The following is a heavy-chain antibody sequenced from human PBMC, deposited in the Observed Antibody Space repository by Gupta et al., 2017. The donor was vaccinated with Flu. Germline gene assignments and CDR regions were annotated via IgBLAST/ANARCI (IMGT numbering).Heavy chain of an antibody. V-gene: IGHV4-61*02. CDR2: IYTSGST. CDR1: GGSISSGSYY. J-gene: IGHJ6*02. Sequence: QVQLQESGPGLVKPSQTLSLTCTVSGGSISSGSYYWSWIRQPAGKGLEWIGRIYTSGSTNYNPSLKSRVTISVDTSKNQFSLKLSSVTAADTAVYYCASRGVDYYYGMDVWGQGTTVTVSS. CDR3: ASRGVDYYYGMDV. D-gene: IGHD3-10*01.